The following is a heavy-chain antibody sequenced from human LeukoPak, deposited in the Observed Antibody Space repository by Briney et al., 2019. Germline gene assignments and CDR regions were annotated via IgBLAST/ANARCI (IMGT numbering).Heavy chain of an antibody. D-gene: IGHD6-13*01. Sequence: GGSLRLSCAASGFTFSSYWMSWVRQAPGKGLEWVANIKQDGSEKYYVDSVKGRFTISRDNAKNSLYLQMNSLRAEDTAVYYCAGAIAAAGRGRFDPWGQGTLVTVSS. CDR2: IKQDGSEK. CDR1: GFTFSSYW. J-gene: IGHJ5*02. CDR3: AGAIAAAGRGRFDP. V-gene: IGHV3-7*01.